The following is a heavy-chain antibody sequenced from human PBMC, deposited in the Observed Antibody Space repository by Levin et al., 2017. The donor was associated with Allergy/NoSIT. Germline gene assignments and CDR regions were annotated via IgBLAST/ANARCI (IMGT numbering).Heavy chain of an antibody. V-gene: IGHV3-64*01. Sequence: GGSLRLSCAASGFTFSSYAMHWVRQAPGKGLEYVSAISSNGGSTYYANSVKGRFTISRDNSKNTLYLQMGSLRAEDMAVYYCARGLDDILTGYYPTVWELLLDYWGQGTLVTVSS. CDR3: ARGLDDILTGYYPTVWELLLDY. CDR1: GFTFSSYA. J-gene: IGHJ4*02. D-gene: IGHD3-9*01. CDR2: ISSNGGST.